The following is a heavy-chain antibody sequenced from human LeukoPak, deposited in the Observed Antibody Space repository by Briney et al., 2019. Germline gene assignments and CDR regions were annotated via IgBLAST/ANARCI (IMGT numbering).Heavy chain of an antibody. J-gene: IGHJ3*02. CDR2: ISSSSSSI. V-gene: IGHV3-48*02. CDR1: GFTFSSYS. D-gene: IGHD3-3*01. Sequence: GGSLRLSCAASGFTFSSYSMNWVRQAPGKGLEWVSYISSSSSSIYYADSVKGRFTISRDNAKKSLYLQMNSLRDEDTAVYFCARAHTIFWEFDAFDIWGRGTMVTVSS. CDR3: ARAHTIFWEFDAFDI.